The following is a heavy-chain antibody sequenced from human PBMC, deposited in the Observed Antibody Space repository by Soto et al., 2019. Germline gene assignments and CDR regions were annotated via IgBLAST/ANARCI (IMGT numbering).Heavy chain of an antibody. CDR3: ARSPYYYDSSGLNWFDP. CDR1: GYSFTSYW. V-gene: IGHV5-10-1*01. CDR2: IDPSDSYT. Sequence: GESLKISCKGSGYSFTSYWISWVRQMPGKGLEWMGRIDPSDSYTNYSPSFQGHVTISADKSISTAYLQWSSLKASDTAMYYCARSPYYYDSSGLNWFDPWGQGTLVTVS. D-gene: IGHD3-22*01. J-gene: IGHJ5*02.